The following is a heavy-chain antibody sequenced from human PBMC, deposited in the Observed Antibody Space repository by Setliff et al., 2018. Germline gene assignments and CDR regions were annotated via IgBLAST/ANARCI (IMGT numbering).Heavy chain of an antibody. Sequence: SSEILSLTCAVYGGSFSGYYWSWLRQPPGKGLEWIGEINHSGSTNYNPSLKSRVTISVDTSKNQFSLKLSSVTAADTAVYYCARGWGSGWSKEGAFDIWGQGTMVTVSS. CDR1: GGSFSGYY. D-gene: IGHD6-19*01. V-gene: IGHV4-34*01. CDR2: INHSGST. J-gene: IGHJ3*02. CDR3: ARGWGSGWSKEGAFDI.